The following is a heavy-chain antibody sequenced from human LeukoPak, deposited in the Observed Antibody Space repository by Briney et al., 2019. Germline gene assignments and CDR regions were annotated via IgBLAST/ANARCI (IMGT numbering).Heavy chain of an antibody. CDR2: ISGSGDSA. CDR3: SYFYDSSGHYIY. V-gene: IGHV3-23*01. D-gene: IGHD3-22*01. Sequence: GGSLRLSCAASGFTFSSYAMSWVRQAPGKGLEWVSAISGSGDSAYYADSVKGRFTISRDNSKNTLYLQMNSLRAEDTATYYCSYFYDSSGHYIYWGQGTLVTVSS. J-gene: IGHJ4*02. CDR1: GFTFSSYA.